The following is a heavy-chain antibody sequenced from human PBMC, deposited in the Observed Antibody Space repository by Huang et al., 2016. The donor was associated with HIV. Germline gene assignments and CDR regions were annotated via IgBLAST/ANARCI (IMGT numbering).Heavy chain of an antibody. V-gene: IGHV3-30*04. CDR3: ARGYIMTGHFDY. Sequence: QMHLVESGGGVVQPGGSLRLSCAVSVFDFSAYAIHWVRQAPGKGLEWVAVISCDGTNKYYADSVRGRFTISRDNSKNTLNLQMNSLRPDDTAIYFCARGYIMTGHFDYWGQGTLVTVSS. CDR1: VFDFSAYA. D-gene: IGHD3-9*01. CDR2: ISCDGTNK. J-gene: IGHJ4*02.